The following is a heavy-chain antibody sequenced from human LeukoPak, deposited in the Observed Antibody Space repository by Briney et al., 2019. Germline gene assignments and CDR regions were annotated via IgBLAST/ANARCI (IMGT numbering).Heavy chain of an antibody. D-gene: IGHD3-3*01. CDR1: GYTFTSYD. V-gene: IGHV1-8*01. CDR2: MNPNSGDT. Sequence: ASVKVSCKTSGYTFTSYDINWVRQTTGQGLEWMGWMNPNSGDTGYAQKFQGRVTMTWNPSTSTAYMELSTLRSEDRAVYYCATPYEDYYYGMDVWGQGTTVTVSS. CDR3: ATPYEDYYYGMDV. J-gene: IGHJ6*02.